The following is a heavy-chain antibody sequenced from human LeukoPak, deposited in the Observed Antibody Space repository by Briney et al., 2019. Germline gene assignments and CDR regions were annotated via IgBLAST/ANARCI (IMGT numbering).Heavy chain of an antibody. Sequence: PSETLSLTCTVSGGPISSYYWSWIRQPAGKGLEWIGRIYTSGSTNYNPSLKSRVTISVDKSKNQFSLKLSSVTAADTAVYYCARDHSSGFDYWGQGTLVTVSS. J-gene: IGHJ4*02. D-gene: IGHD6-19*01. V-gene: IGHV4-4*07. CDR2: IYTSGST. CDR3: ARDHSSGFDY. CDR1: GGPISSYY.